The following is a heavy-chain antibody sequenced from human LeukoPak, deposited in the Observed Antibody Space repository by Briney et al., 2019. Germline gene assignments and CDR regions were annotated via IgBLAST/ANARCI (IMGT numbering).Heavy chain of an antibody. CDR2: ISGSGGST. J-gene: IGHJ3*02. Sequence: AGGSLRLSCAASGFTFSSYAMSWVRQAPGKGLEWVSAISGSGGSTYYADSVKGRFTISRDNSKNTLYLQMNSLRAEDTAVYYCAKVYTHSIVADDAFDIWGQGTMVTVSS. CDR3: AKVYTHSIVADDAFDI. CDR1: GFTFSSYA. D-gene: IGHD5-12*01. V-gene: IGHV3-23*01.